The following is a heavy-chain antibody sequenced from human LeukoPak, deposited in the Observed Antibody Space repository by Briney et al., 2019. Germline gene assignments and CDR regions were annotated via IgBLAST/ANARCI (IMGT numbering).Heavy chain of an antibody. CDR3: ARGSRYDFWSYYFDY. V-gene: IGHV4-59*01. J-gene: IGHJ4*02. D-gene: IGHD3-3*01. CDR1: GGSISDFY. Sequence: PSETLSLTCTVSGGSISDFYWSWIRQPPGKGLEWLGYVLYSGSTNYNPSLQSRVTISVDTSKNQFSLKLSSVTAADTAVYYCARGSRYDFWSYYFDYWGQGTLVTVSS. CDR2: VLYSGST.